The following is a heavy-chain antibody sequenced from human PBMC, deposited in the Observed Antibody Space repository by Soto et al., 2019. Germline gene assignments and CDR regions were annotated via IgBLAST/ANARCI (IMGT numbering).Heavy chain of an antibody. CDR2: MNLNGGNT. V-gene: IGHV1-8*01. Sequence: QVQLVQSGAEVKKPGASVKVSCKASGDTFTGDEITWVRQATGQGLEWMGWMNLNGGNTGYAQTFQGRVSMSGIPSVRTAYMQLSSLRSEDTAVYYCARVPRGSRYFDYLDVWGKGTTVIVSS. CDR3: ARVPRGSRYFDYLDV. J-gene: IGHJ6*03. D-gene: IGHD3-16*01. CDR1: GDTFTGDE.